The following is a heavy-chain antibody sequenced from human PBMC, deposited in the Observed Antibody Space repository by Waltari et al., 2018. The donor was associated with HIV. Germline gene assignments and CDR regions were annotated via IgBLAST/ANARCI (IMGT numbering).Heavy chain of an antibody. CDR2: INPNNGAT. D-gene: IGHD4-17*01. CDR3: AKGAHDYXDYFVLDP. J-gene: IGHJ5*02. Sequence: QVQLVQSGGEVKKPGASVKVSCKASGSTFTGYYTHWVRQAPGQGLEWMGWINPNNGATDYAQKFQGRVTMTRDTSVRTAYMELSWLTSDDTAVYYCAKGAHDYXDYFVLDPWGQGSPVTVSA. CDR1: GSTFTGYY. V-gene: IGHV1-2*02.